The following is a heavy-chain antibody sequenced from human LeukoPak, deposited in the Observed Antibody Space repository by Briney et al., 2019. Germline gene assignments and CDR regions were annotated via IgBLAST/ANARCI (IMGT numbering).Heavy chain of an antibody. D-gene: IGHD3-22*01. V-gene: IGHV3-23*01. J-gene: IGHJ4*02. CDR1: GFTFSSYA. CDR3: AKAARNYYDSSGYYFSPDY. Sequence: GGSLGLSCAASGFTFSSYAMTWVRQAPGKGLEWVSAISGSGGSKYYADSVKGRFTISRDNSKNALYLQMNSLRAEDTAVYYCAKAARNYYDSSGYYFSPDYWGQGTLVTVSS. CDR2: ISGSGGSK.